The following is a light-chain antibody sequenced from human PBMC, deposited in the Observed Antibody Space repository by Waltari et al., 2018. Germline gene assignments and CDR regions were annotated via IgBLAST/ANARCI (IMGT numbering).Light chain of an antibody. V-gene: IGKV1-5*03. J-gene: IGKJ2*01. CDR1: PSIGEW. CDR2: KGS. CDR3: QQYNSYSPYT. Sequence: DIQMTQSPSTLSASVGDRVSITCRASPSIGEWLAWFQQKPGKAPKVVIFKGSTLETGVPSRFSGGGSGTEFTLTSSSLQPDDFATYYCQQYNSYSPYTFGQGTKLEIK.